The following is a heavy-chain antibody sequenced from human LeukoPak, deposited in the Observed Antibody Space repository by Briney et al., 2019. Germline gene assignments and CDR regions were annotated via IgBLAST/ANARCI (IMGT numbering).Heavy chain of an antibody. Sequence: PGGSLRLSCAASGFTFSSYWMSWVRQAPGKGLEWVANIKQDGSEKYYVDSVKGRFTISRDNAKNSLYLQLNSLRAEDTAVYYCARDRPIAAAGHVYWGQGTLVTVSS. CDR1: GFTFSSYW. CDR3: ARDRPIAAAGHVY. D-gene: IGHD6-13*01. V-gene: IGHV3-7*01. J-gene: IGHJ4*02. CDR2: IKQDGSEK.